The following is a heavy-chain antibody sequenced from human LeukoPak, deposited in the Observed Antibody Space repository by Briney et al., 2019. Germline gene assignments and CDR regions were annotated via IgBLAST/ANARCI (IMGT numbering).Heavy chain of an antibody. CDR2: ISAYNGNT. CDR1: GYTFTSYG. V-gene: IGHV1-18*01. J-gene: IGHJ6*03. Sequence: ASVKVSCKASGYTFTSYGISWVRQAPGQGLEWMGWISAYNGNTNYAQKLQGRVTMTTDTSTSTAYMELRSLRSDDTAVYYRARTKTNQPNYYYYMDVCGKGTTVTVSS. CDR3: ARTKTNQPNYYYYMDV. D-gene: IGHD1-1*01.